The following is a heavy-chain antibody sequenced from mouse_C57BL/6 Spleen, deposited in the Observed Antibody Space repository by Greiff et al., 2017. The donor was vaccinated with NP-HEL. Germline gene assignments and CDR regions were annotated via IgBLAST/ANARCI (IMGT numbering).Heavy chain of an antibody. J-gene: IGHJ3*01. CDR3: ARKQIYYRNYGFAY. V-gene: IGHV1-9*01. CDR2: ILPGSGST. CDR1: GYTFTGYW. Sequence: QVQLQQSGAELMKPGASVKLSCKATGYTFTGYWIEWVKQRPGHGLEWIGEILPGSGSTNYNEKFKGKATFTADTSSNTAYMHTSSLTTKGPANNYCARKQIYYRNYGFAYWGQGTLVTVSA. D-gene: IGHD2-1*01.